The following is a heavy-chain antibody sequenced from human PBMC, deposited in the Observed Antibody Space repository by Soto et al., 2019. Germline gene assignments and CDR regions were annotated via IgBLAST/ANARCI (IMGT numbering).Heavy chain of an antibody. Sequence: QVPLVQSGAEVKKPGASVKVSCKASGYTFTSYAMHWVRQAPGQRLEWMGWINAGNGNTKYSQKFQGRVTITRDTSASTAYMELSSLRSEDTAVYYCARPGAYYDFWSGPGGWFDPWGQGTLVTVSS. D-gene: IGHD3-3*01. CDR3: ARPGAYYDFWSGPGGWFDP. V-gene: IGHV1-3*01. CDR2: INAGNGNT. J-gene: IGHJ5*02. CDR1: GYTFTSYA.